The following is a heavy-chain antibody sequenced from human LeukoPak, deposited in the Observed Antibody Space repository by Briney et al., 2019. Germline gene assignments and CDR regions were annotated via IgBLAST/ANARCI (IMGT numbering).Heavy chain of an antibody. D-gene: IGHD6-13*01. CDR2: ISGGGGST. J-gene: IGHJ3*02. CDR1: GFTFTSYS. V-gene: IGHV3-23*01. CDR3: ARVHSWEAFDI. Sequence: GGSLRLSCAASGFTFTSYSMNWVRQAPGKGLEWVSTISGGGGSTYYADSVKGRFTISRDNSKNTLYLQVNSLRAEDTAVYYCARVHSWEAFDIWGQGTVVTVSS.